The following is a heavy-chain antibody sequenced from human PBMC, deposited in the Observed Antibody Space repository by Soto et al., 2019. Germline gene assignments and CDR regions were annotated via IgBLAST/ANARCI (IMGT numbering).Heavy chain of an antibody. D-gene: IGHD3-9*01. V-gene: IGHV4-31*03. CDR3: ARTRTVDGYYDILTGYPPSTDAFDI. Sequence: QVQLQESGPGLVKPSQTLSLTCTVSGGSISSGGYYWSWIRQLPGKGLEWIGFLYYSGSTFYNPSLRSRVTISVDTSANQFSLKLSSVTAADTAVYYWARTRTVDGYYDILTGYPPSTDAFDIWGQGTMVTVSS. J-gene: IGHJ3*02. CDR1: GGSISSGGYY. CDR2: LYYSGST.